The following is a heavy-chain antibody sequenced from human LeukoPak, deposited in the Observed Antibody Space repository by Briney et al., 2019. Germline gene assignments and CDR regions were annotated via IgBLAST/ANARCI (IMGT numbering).Heavy chain of an antibody. V-gene: IGHV3-30*03. CDR3: ARPMARRGYSYGQGSDY. Sequence: PGRSLRLSCAASGFTFSSYGMHWVRQAPGKGLEWVAVISYDGSNKYYADSVKGRFTISRDNSKNTLYLQMNSLRAEDTAVYYCARPMARRGYSYGQGSDYWGQGTLVTVSS. J-gene: IGHJ4*02. D-gene: IGHD5-18*01. CDR2: ISYDGSNK. CDR1: GFTFSSYG.